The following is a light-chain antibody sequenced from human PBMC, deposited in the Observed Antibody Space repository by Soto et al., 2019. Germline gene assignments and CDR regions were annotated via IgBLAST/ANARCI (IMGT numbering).Light chain of an antibody. CDR1: QSVSSSY. J-gene: IGKJ1*01. V-gene: IGKV3-20*01. Sequence: EIVLTQSAGALSLSPGERATLSCRASQSVSSSYLAWYQQTPGQAPRLLVYDTSYRATGVPDRFSGSGSGTDFTLTISRLEPEDSAVCYCQQYDSSPWTFGQGTKVDI. CDR3: QQYDSSPWT. CDR2: DTS.